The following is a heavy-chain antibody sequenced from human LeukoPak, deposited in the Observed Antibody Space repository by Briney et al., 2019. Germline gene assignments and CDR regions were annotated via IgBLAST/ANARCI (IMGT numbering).Heavy chain of an antibody. CDR1: GFTFSSYA. Sequence: GGSLRLSCAASGFTFSSYAMSWVRQAPGKGLEWVSAISGSGGSTYYADSVKGRFTTSRDNSKNTLYLQMNSLRAEDTAVYYCAKDERYYDFWSGYLDAFDIWGQGTMVTVSS. J-gene: IGHJ3*02. CDR3: AKDERYYDFWSGYLDAFDI. D-gene: IGHD3-3*01. V-gene: IGHV3-23*01. CDR2: ISGSGGST.